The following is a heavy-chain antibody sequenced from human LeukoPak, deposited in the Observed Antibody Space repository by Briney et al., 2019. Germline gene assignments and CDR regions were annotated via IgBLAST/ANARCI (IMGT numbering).Heavy chain of an antibody. D-gene: IGHD5-24*01. Sequence: ASVKVSCKASGGTLSSYAISWVRQAPGQGLEWMRGIIPIFGTANYAQKFQGRVTITTDESTSTAYMELSSLRSEDTAVYYCATGRWLQLGYYYYYMDVWGKGTTVTVSS. CDR1: GGTLSSYA. J-gene: IGHJ6*03. CDR2: IIPIFGTA. CDR3: ATGRWLQLGYYYYYMDV. V-gene: IGHV1-69*05.